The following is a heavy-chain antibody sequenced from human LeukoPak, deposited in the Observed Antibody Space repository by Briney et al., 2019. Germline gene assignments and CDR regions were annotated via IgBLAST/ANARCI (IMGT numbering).Heavy chain of an antibody. CDR3: ARGVKQFSYAFDI. J-gene: IGHJ3*02. V-gene: IGHV4-34*01. D-gene: IGHD5-24*01. CDR1: GGSFSGYY. CDR2: IDHSGSN. Sequence: PSETLSLTCAVYGGSFSGYYWSWIRQPPGKGLEWIGEIDHSGSNTYNPSLKSRVTMSIDTSKTQFSLNLSSLTAADTAVYYCARGVKQFSYAFDIWGQGTMVTVSS.